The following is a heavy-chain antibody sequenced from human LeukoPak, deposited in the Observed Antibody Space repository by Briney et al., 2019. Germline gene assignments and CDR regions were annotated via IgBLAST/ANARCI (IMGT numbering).Heavy chain of an antibody. V-gene: IGHV1-18*04. CDR3: AREDSSSWAFDY. CDR2: ISAYNGNT. CDR1: GYTFTGYY. D-gene: IGHD6-13*01. Sequence: ASVKVSCKASGYTFTGYYMHWVRQAPGQGLEWMGWISAYNGNTNYAQKLQGRVTMTTDTSTSTAYMELRSLRSDDTAVYYCAREDSSSWAFDYWGQGTLVTVSS. J-gene: IGHJ4*02.